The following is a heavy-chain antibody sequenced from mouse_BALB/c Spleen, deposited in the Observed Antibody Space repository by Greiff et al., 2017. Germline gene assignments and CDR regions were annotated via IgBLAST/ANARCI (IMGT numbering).Heavy chain of an antibody. V-gene: IGHV1-67*01. J-gene: IGHJ3*01. CDR1: SYTFTDYA. D-gene: IGHD1-1*01. CDR2: ISTYYGNT. Sequence: QVQLKQSGPELVRPGVSVKISCKGSSYTFTDYAMHWVKQSHAKSLEWIGVISTYYGNTNYNQKFKGKATMTVDKSSSTAYMELARLTSEDSAVYYCARAKGYGSSFAWFAYWGQGTLVTVSA. CDR3: ARAKGYGSSFAWFAY.